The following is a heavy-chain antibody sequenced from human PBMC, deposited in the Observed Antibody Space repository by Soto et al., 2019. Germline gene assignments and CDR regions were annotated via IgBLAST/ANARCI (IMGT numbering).Heavy chain of an antibody. D-gene: IGHD2-2*01. J-gene: IGHJ6*02. Sequence: GESLKISCKGSGYNFITDWISWVRQMPGKGLEWMGRIDPTDSYTKYSPSFEGHVTISADKSISTAYLQMNSLRAEDTAVYYCARAPRDIVVVPAPGNYGMDVWGQGTTVTVSS. V-gene: IGHV5-10-1*01. CDR1: GYNFITDW. CDR2: IDPTDSYT. CDR3: ARAPRDIVVVPAPGNYGMDV.